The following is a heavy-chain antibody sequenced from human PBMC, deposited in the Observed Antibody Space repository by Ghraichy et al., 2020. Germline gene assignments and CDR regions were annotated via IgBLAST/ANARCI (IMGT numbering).Heavy chain of an antibody. CDR3: ARGGLEMATIEP. CDR1: GGSISSYY. CDR2: IYYSGST. V-gene: IGHV4-59*01. D-gene: IGHD5-24*01. Sequence: GSLRLSCTVSGGSISSYYWSWIRQPPGKGLEWIGYIYYSGSTNYNPSLKSRVTISVDTSKNQFSLKLSSVTAADTAVYYCARGGLEMATIEPWGQGTLVTVSS. J-gene: IGHJ5*02.